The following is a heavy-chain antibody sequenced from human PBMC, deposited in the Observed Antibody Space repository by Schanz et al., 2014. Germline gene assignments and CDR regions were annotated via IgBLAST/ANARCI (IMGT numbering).Heavy chain of an antibody. D-gene: IGHD6-19*01. J-gene: IGHJ4*02. CDR3: VGIHVAVAEAFY. V-gene: IGHV3-30*02. CDR2: IRFDASAK. CDR1: AFALNNYD. Sequence: VQLLESGGGLVQPGGSLRLSCAASAFALNNYDMTWVRQAPGKGLEWVAYIRFDASAKYYGDSVEGRFTISRDNAKNTLYLQMNSLRPEDTALYYCVGIHVAVAEAFYWGQGALVIVSS.